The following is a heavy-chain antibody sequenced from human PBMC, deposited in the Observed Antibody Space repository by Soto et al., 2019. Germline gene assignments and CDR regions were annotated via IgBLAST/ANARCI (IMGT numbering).Heavy chain of an antibody. J-gene: IGHJ3*02. D-gene: IGHD3-3*01. Sequence: TSETLSLTCAVYGGSFSGYYWSWIRQPPGKGLEWIGEINHSGSTNYNPSLKSRVTISVDTSKNQFSLKLSSVTAADTAVYYCAKTYYDVWSGFVDAFDIWGQGTMVTVSS. CDR2: INHSGST. CDR3: AKTYYDVWSGFVDAFDI. CDR1: GGSFSGYY. V-gene: IGHV4-34*01.